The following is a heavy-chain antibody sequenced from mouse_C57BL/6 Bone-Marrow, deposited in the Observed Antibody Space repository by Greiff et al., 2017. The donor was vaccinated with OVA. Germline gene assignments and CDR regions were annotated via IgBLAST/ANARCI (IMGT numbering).Heavy chain of an antibody. CDR3: LIHGRFAD. J-gene: IGHJ3*01. CDR1: GYTFTSYW. Sequence: QVQLKQPGAELVMPGASVKLSCKASGYTFTSYWMHWVKQRPGQGLEWIGEIDPSDSYTNYNQKFMGKSTLTVDKSSSTAYMQLSSLTAEDSAVYYCLIHGRFADWGQGTLVTVSA. V-gene: IGHV1-69*01. CDR2: IDPSDSYT.